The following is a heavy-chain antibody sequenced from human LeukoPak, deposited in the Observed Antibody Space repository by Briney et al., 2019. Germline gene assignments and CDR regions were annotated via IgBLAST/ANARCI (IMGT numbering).Heavy chain of an antibody. CDR1: GGSISSYY. CDR3: ARDPVVPATSMQFDWYFDL. D-gene: IGHD2-15*01. V-gene: IGHV4-38-2*02. Sequence: SETLSLTCTVSGGSISSYYWNWIRQPPGKGLEWIGSISHSGSPYYNPSLKSRVTISVHTSKNQFSLKLSSVTAADTAVYYCARDPVVPATSMQFDWYFDLWGRGTLVTVSS. J-gene: IGHJ2*01. CDR2: ISHSGSP.